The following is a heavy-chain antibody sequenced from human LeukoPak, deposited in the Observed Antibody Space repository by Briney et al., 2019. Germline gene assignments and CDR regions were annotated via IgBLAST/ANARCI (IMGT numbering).Heavy chain of an antibody. CDR2: IYSGGST. J-gene: IGHJ5*02. CDR3: ARGSRVGAPGSWFDP. CDR1: GFTVSSNY. V-gene: IGHV3-66*01. D-gene: IGHD2-15*01. Sequence: PGGSLRLSCAASGFTVSSNYMSWVRQAPGKGLEWVSVIYSGGSTYYADSVKGRFTISRDNAKNTLYLQMNNLRAGDTAVYYCARGSRVGAPGSWFDPWGQGTLVTVSA.